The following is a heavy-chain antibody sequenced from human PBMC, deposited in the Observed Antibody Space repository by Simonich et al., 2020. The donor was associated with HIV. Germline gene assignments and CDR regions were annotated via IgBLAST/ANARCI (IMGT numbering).Heavy chain of an antibody. D-gene: IGHD1-26*01. CDR2: INHSGNI. CDR3: ARHSRGYLSGFFDY. V-gene: IGHV4-34*01. J-gene: IGHJ4*02. CDR1: DGSFSAYQ. Sequence: QVQLQQWGAGLFKPSETLSLTCAVSDGSFSAYQWSWICQPPEKGLGWIGEINHSGNINNNPSLRGRVTISVDTSNNQFSLKLSSVTAADTAVYYCARHSRGYLSGFFDYWGQGTLVTVSS.